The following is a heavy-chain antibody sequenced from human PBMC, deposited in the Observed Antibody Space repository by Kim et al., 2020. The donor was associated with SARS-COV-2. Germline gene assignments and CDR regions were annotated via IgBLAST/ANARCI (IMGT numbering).Heavy chain of an antibody. CDR2: LTPNSGRT. Sequence: ASVKVSCKASGYTLTSDHIHWVRQAPGQGLEWMGILTPNSGRTSYAQKLQGRVTMTTDTSTSTVYMELSSLRSDDTAMYYCARDLGGSWTWADWCQGTLVTVSS. CDR3: ARDLGGSWTWAD. V-gene: IGHV1-46*04. CDR1: GYTLTSDH. J-gene: IGHJ4*02. D-gene: IGHD3-16*01.